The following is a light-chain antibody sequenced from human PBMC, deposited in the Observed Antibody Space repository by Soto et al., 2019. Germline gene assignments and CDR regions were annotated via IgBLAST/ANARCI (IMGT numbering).Light chain of an antibody. V-gene: IGLV2-8*01. CDR3: SSYAGSNNYV. CDR2: EVS. J-gene: IGLJ1*01. Sequence: QSALTQPPSASGSPGQSVTISCTGTSCDVGGYNYVSWYQQHPGKAPKLMIYEVSKRPSGVPDRFSGSKSGNTASLTVSGLQGEDEADYYCSSYAGSNNYVFGTGTKLTVL. CDR1: SCDVGGYNY.